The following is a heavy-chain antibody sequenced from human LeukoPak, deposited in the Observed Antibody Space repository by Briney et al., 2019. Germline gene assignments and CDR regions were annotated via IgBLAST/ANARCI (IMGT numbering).Heavy chain of an antibody. V-gene: IGHV6-1*01. J-gene: IGHJ4*02. CDR1: GDSVSSKNGA. Sequence: SQTLSLTCVVSGDSVSSKNGAWNWIRQSPSRGLEWLGRTYYRSKWYNDYAESMEGRMTISQDTSKNQYSLHLNSVTPDDTAVYYCARAPAAADHYFDYWGQGTLVTVSS. D-gene: IGHD6-13*01. CDR3: ARAPAAADHYFDY. CDR2: TYYRSKWYN.